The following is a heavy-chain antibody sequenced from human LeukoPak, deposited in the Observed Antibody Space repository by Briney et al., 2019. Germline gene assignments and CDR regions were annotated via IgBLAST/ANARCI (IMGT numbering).Heavy chain of an antibody. D-gene: IGHD1-26*01. CDR3: AREPTGSYSFDF. CDR1: GGSISSGGYY. J-gene: IGHJ4*02. Sequence: SETLSLTCTVSGGSISSGGYYWSWIRQHPGKGLEGIGYIYNSGSTYYNPSLKSRVTISIDTSKRQFSLKLTSVTAADTAVYYCAREPTGSYSFDFWGQGTLVTVSS. CDR2: IYNSGST. V-gene: IGHV4-31*03.